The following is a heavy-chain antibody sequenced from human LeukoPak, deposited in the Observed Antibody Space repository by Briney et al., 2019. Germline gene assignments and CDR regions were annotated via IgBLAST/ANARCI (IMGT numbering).Heavy chain of an antibody. CDR1: GYSFGNYW. CDR2: INPGDSET. V-gene: IGHV5-51*01. J-gene: IGHJ6*03. CDR3: ARGPGPMDV. Sequence: GESLKISCKASGYSFGNYWIAWVRQMPGKGLEWMGVINPGDSETRYSPSFQGQVTISADKSISTAYLQWSSLKASDTAMYYCARGPGPMDVWGKGTTVTVSS.